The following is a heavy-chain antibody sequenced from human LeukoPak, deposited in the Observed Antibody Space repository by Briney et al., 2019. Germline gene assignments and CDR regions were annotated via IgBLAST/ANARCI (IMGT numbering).Heavy chain of an antibody. J-gene: IGHJ4*02. CDR3: ARDCSGGSCYSEVVDY. CDR2: ISSSSSYI. D-gene: IGHD2-15*01. CDR1: GFTFSSYS. Sequence: GGSLRLSCAASGFTFSSYSMNWDRQAPGKGLEWVSSISSSSSYIYYADSVKGRFTISRDNAKNSLYLQMNSLRAEDTAVYYCARDCSGGSCYSEVVDYWGQGTLVTVSS. V-gene: IGHV3-21*01.